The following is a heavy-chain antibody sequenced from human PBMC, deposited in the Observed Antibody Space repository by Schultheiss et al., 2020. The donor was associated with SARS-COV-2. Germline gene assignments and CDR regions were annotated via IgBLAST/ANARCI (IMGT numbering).Heavy chain of an antibody. D-gene: IGHD3-10*01. V-gene: IGHV3-30*02. Sequence: GGSLRLSCAASGFTFSACGMHWVRQAPGKGLEWVAFIRYDGSNKYYADSVKGRFTISRDNSKNTLYLQMNSLRAEDTAVYYCARDAARGAGYYGMDVWGQGTTVTVSS. CDR3: ARDAARGAGYYGMDV. CDR1: GFTFSACG. CDR2: IRYDGSNK. J-gene: IGHJ6*02.